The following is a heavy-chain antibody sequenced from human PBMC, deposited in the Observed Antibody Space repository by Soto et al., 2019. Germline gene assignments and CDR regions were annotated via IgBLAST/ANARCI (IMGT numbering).Heavy chain of an antibody. V-gene: IGHV1-69*04. CDR2: IIPILGIA. Sequence: SVKVSCKASGGTFSSYTISWVRQAPGQGLEWMGRIIPILGIAKYSQKFQGRVTITRDTSASTAYMELSSLRSEDTAVYYCARDRRGTVTTTVVYYYYYMDVWGKGTTVTVSS. CDR1: GGTFSSYT. CDR3: ARDRRGTVTTTVVYYYYYMDV. J-gene: IGHJ6*03. D-gene: IGHD4-4*01.